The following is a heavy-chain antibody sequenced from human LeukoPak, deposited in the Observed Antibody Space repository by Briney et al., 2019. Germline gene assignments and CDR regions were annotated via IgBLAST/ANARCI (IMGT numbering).Heavy chain of an antibody. Sequence: PGGSLRLSCSASGFSFSTYAIHWVRQAPGKGLGWVAVISYDGSTKYYADSVKGRFTISRDNSKNTLYLQMNSLRAEDTAVYYCAKGTGSGWFDCFDYWGQGTLVTVSS. J-gene: IGHJ4*02. V-gene: IGHV3-30*18. CDR1: GFSFSTYA. CDR2: ISYDGSTK. CDR3: AKGTGSGWFDCFDY. D-gene: IGHD6-19*01.